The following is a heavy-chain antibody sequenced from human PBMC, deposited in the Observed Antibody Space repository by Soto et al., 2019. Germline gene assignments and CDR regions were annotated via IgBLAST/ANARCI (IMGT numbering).Heavy chain of an antibody. D-gene: IGHD1-26*01. J-gene: IGHJ4*02. Sequence: SETLSLTCAVYGGSFSGYYWSWIRQPPGKGLEWIGEINHSGSTNYNPSLKSRVTISVDTSKNQFSLKLSSVTAADTAVYYCARVRVGAHRTFDYCGEGTLVTVSS. CDR1: GGSFSGYY. CDR3: ARVRVGAHRTFDY. CDR2: INHSGST. V-gene: IGHV4-34*01.